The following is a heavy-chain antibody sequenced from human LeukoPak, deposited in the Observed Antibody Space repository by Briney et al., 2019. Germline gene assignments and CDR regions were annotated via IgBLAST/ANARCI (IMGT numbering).Heavy chain of an antibody. J-gene: IGHJ5*02. V-gene: IGHV1-2*02. D-gene: IGHD2-2*01. CDR3: ARERPYCSSTSCYASNWFDP. Sequence: ASVKVSCKASGYTFTGYYMHWVRQAPGQGLEWMGWINPNSGGTNYAQKFQGRVTMTRDTSISTAYMELSRLRSDDTAVYYCARERPYCSSTSCYASNWFDPWGQGTLVTVSS. CDR1: GYTFTGYY. CDR2: INPNSGGT.